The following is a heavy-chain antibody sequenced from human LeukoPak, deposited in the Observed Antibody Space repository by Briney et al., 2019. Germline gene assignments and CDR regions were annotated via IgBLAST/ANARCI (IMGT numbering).Heavy chain of an antibody. J-gene: IGHJ1*01. D-gene: IGHD6-19*01. CDR3: AKDSAAVAGSESFFQH. CDR2: ISWNSGSI. Sequence: GGSLRLSCAASGFTFDDYAMHWVRQAPGKGLKWVSGISWNSGSIGYADSVKGRFTISRDNAKNSLYLQMNSLRAEDTALYYCAKDSAAVAGSESFFQHWGQGTLVTVSS. CDR1: GFTFDDYA. V-gene: IGHV3-9*01.